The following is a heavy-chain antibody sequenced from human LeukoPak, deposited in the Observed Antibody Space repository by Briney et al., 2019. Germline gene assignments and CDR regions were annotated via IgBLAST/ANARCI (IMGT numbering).Heavy chain of an antibody. CDR1: GGSFSGYY. Sequence: SETLSLTCAVYGGSFSGYYWSWIRQPPGRGLEWIGEINHSGSTNYNPSLKSRVTISVDTSKNQFSLKLSSVTAADTAVYYCARGPRGYSYGYFDYWGQGTLVTVSS. J-gene: IGHJ4*02. CDR2: INHSGST. CDR3: ARGPRGYSYGYFDY. V-gene: IGHV4-34*01. D-gene: IGHD5-18*01.